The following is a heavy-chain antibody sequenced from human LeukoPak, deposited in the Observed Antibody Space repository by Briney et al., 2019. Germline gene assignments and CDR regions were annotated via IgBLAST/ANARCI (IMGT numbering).Heavy chain of an antibody. V-gene: IGHV3-23*01. Sequence: PGGSLRLSCAASGFTFNSYAMTWVRQAPGKGLEWVSSITGGGDTTYYADSVRGRFTISRDNSKNTLSLQINSLRAEDTAVYYCAEERSEVVVAATNYWGQGTLVTVSS. CDR3: AEERSEVVVAATNY. CDR1: GFTFNSYA. D-gene: IGHD2-15*01. J-gene: IGHJ4*02. CDR2: ITGGGDTT.